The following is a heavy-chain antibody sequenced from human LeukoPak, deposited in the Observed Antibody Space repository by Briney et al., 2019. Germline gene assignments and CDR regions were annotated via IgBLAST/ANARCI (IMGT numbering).Heavy chain of an antibody. Sequence: ASVKVSCKASGYTFTSYYMHWVRQAPGQGLEWMGIINPSGGSTSYAQKFQGRVTMTRDTSTSTVYMELSSLRSEDTAVYYCARAEGDCSGGSCYVSFDPWGQGTLVTVSS. V-gene: IGHV1-46*01. D-gene: IGHD2-15*01. CDR1: GYTFTSYY. CDR3: ARAEGDCSGGSCYVSFDP. CDR2: INPSGGST. J-gene: IGHJ5*02.